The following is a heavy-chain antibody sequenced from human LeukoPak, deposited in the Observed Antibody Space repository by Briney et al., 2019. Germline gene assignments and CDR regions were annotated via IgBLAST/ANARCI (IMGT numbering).Heavy chain of an antibody. CDR3: ARSMVRGVVWGAFDI. D-gene: IGHD3-10*01. CDR1: GFSISTSGMR. V-gene: IGHV2-70*04. Sequence: SGPTLVNPTQTLTLTCTFSGFSISTSGMRVSWIRQPPVKALEWRTRIDWDDDKFYITSLKTRLTISKDTSKNQVVLTMTNMDPVDTASYYCARSMVRGVVWGAFDIWGQGTMVTVSS. CDR2: IDWDDDK. J-gene: IGHJ3*02.